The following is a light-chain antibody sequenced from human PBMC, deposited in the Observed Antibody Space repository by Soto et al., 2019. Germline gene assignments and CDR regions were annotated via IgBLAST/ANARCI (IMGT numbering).Light chain of an antibody. Sequence: QSFLTQPASVSGSPGRSITISCTGTSSDVGGYNYVSWYQQHPGKAPKLMIYEVSNRPSRVSNRFSGSKSGNTAPLTISGLQAEDEADYYCSSYTRSSTSYVFGTGTKVTVL. CDR2: EVS. V-gene: IGLV2-14*01. J-gene: IGLJ1*01. CDR3: SSYTRSSTSYV. CDR1: SSDVGGYNY.